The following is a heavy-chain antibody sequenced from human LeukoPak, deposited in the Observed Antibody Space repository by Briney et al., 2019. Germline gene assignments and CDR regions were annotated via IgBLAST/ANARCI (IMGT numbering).Heavy chain of an antibody. D-gene: IGHD2-2*01. J-gene: IGHJ6*03. CDR1: GFTFSSYS. V-gene: IGHV3-21*01. CDR3: ARDSYCSSTSCYVYYYYYMDV. CDR2: ISSSSSYI. Sequence: GGSLRLSCAASGFTFSSYSMNWVRQAPGKGLEWVSSISSSSSYIYYADSVKGRFTISRDNAKNPLYLQMNSLRAEDTAVYYCARDSYCSSTSCYVYYYYYMDVWGKGTTVTVSS.